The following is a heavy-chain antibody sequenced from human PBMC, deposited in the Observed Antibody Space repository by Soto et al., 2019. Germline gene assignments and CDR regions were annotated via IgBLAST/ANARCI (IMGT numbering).Heavy chain of an antibody. V-gene: IGHV1-69*19. CDR3: AREVQVHTPAFVY. J-gene: IGHJ4*02. Sequence: QVQLVQSGAEMKKPGSSVKVSCQSSGGTFNTYAMNWVRQAPGQGPEWMGDISPMSGAANYAPKVQGRVTITADESTGTSYMQSGSLTSEDTALYFCAREVQVHTPAFVYWGQGTLVTVSS. CDR2: ISPMSGAA. CDR1: GGTFNTYA. D-gene: IGHD3-10*01.